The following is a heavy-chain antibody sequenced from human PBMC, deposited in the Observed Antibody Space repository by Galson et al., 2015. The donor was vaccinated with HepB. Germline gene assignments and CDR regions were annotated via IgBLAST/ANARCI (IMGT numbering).Heavy chain of an antibody. CDR2: ISSSSSYT. Sequence: SLRLSCAASGFTFSDYYMSWIRQAPGKGLEWVSYISSSSSYTNYADSVKGRFTISRGNAKNSLYLQMNSLRAEDTAVYYCARGRPNYGDPVRNAFDIWGQGTMVTVSS. CDR3: ARGRPNYGDPVRNAFDI. J-gene: IGHJ3*02. CDR1: GFTFSDYY. D-gene: IGHD4-17*01. V-gene: IGHV3-11*06.